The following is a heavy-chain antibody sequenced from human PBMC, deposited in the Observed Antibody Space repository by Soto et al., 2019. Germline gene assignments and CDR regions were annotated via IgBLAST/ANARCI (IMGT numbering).Heavy chain of an antibody. J-gene: IGHJ6*02. CDR2: IYYSGST. Sequence: SETLSLTCTVSGGSISSGDYYWSWIRQPPGKGLEWIGYIYYSGSTYYNPSLKSGVTISVDTSKNQFSLKLSSVTAADTAVYYCARDRAFRVPAAMPGGYYYYGMDVWGQGXTVPVSS. CDR1: GGSISSGDYY. CDR3: ARDRAFRVPAAMPGGYYYYGMDV. D-gene: IGHD2-2*01. V-gene: IGHV4-30-4*01.